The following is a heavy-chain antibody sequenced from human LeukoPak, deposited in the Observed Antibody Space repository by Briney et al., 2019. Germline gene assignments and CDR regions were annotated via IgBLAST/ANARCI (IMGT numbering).Heavy chain of an antibody. D-gene: IGHD1-26*01. Sequence: SETLSLTCAVYGGSFSGHYWSWIRQPPGKGLEWIGEINHSGSTNYNPSLKSRVTISVDTSKNQFSLKLSSVTAADTAVYYCARHRLTSGSYYYWGQGTLVTVSS. J-gene: IGHJ4*02. CDR2: INHSGST. CDR3: ARHRLTSGSYYY. V-gene: IGHV4-34*01. CDR1: GGSFSGHY.